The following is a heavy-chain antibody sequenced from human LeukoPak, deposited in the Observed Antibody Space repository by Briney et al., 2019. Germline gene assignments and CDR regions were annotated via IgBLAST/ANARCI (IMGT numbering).Heavy chain of an antibody. V-gene: IGHV3-30*02. D-gene: IGHD1-26*01. Sequence: PGGSLRLSCAASGFTFSSYGMHWVRQAPGKGLEWVAFIRYDGSNKYYSDSVKGRFTISRDNSKNTLYLQMNSLRAEDTGLYYCGKYALDSGSYSGDYWGQGTLVTVSS. CDR1: GFTFSSYG. CDR3: GKYALDSGSYSGDY. CDR2: IRYDGSNK. J-gene: IGHJ4*02.